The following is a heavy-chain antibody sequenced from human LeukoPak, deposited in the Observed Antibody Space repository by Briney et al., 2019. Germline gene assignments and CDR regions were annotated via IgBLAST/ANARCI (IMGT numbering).Heavy chain of an antibody. CDR3: ARDIGMTTRFRYYYYYMDV. CDR1: GFTFSSYA. J-gene: IGHJ6*03. D-gene: IGHD4-11*01. CDR2: ISSNGGST. V-gene: IGHV3-64*01. Sequence: PGGSLRLSCAASGFTFSSYAMQWVRQAPGKGLEYVSAISSNGGSTSYANSVKGRFTISRDNSKNTLYLQMGSLRAEDMAVYYCARDIGMTTRFRYYYYYMDVWGKGTTVTVSS.